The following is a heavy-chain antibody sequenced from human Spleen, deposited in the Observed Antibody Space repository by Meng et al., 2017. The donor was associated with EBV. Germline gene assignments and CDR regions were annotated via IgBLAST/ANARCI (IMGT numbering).Heavy chain of an antibody. D-gene: IGHD6-13*01. J-gene: IGHJ4*02. V-gene: IGHV4-4*02. CDR1: GGSINSGNW. Sequence: QRKRQESGPELMKPSGTLSLICAVSGGSINSGNWWNWVRQPPGKGLEWIGEIYHSGSTNYNPSLESRVTISVDKSKNQFSLKLSSVTAADTAVYYCARTYSSSIYYFDSWGPGTLVTVSS. CDR3: ARTYSSSIYYFDS. CDR2: IYHSGST.